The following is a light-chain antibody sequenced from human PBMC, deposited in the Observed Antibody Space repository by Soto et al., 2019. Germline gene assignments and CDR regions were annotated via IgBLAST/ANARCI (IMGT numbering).Light chain of an antibody. Sequence: IQITQSPSSLSASVGDRVTITCRASQGISTYLNCSQHKPGKAPNLLIYAASSLQSGVPSRFSVSGSATDFTLTISGLQPEDFGTYACEQSYSSTWTVGQGTKVEIK. CDR1: QGISTY. CDR3: EQSYSSTWT. CDR2: AAS. J-gene: IGKJ1*01. V-gene: IGKV1-39*01.